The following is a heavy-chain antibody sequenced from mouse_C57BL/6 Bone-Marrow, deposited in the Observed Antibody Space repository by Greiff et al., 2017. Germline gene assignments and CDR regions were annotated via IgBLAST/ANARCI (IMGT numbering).Heavy chain of an antibody. V-gene: IGHV5-15*04. CDR1: GFTFSDYG. D-gene: IGHD2-1*01. CDR3: ARRGYGNYPYAMDY. J-gene: IGHJ4*01. Sequence: DVMLVESGGGLVQPGGSLKLSCAASGFTFSDYGMAWVRQAPRKGPEWVAFISNLAYSIYYADTVTGRFTISRENAKNTLYLEMSSLRSEDTAMYYCARRGYGNYPYAMDYWGQGTSVTVSS. CDR2: ISNLAYSI.